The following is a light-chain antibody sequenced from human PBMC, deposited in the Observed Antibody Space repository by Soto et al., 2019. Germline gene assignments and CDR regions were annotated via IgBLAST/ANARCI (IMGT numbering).Light chain of an antibody. J-gene: IGLJ1*01. Sequence: QSVLTQPPSASGSPGQSVTISCTGTSSDVGGYNYVSWYQQHPGKAPKLMIYEVSKRPSGAPDRFSGSKSGNTASLTVSGLQAEDEADYYCSSYAGSRYVFGTGTKVTVL. V-gene: IGLV2-8*01. CDR1: SSDVGGYNY. CDR2: EVS. CDR3: SSYAGSRYV.